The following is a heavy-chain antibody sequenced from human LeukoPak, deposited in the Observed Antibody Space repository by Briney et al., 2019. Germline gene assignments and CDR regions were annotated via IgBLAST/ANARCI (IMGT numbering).Heavy chain of an antibody. CDR1: GYTFTDYY. J-gene: IGHJ3*02. CDR3: ARSPLRYFDWLSPTVWDRAFDI. CDR2: INPNSGGT. D-gene: IGHD3-9*01. V-gene: IGHV1-2*02. Sequence: ASVKVSCKASGYTFTDYYMHWVRQAPGQGLEWMGWINPNSGGTNYAQKFQGRVTMTRDTSISTAYMELSRLRSDDTAVYYCARSPLRYFDWLSPTVWDRAFDIWGQGTMVTVSS.